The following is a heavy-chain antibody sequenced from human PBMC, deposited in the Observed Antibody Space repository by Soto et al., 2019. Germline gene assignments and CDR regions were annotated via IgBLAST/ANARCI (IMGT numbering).Heavy chain of an antibody. Sequence: EVQLAESGGGMVQPGGSLRLSCVASGFTFSSYDMHWVRQAPGKGLEYVSSISSNGGTTYYGNFVKGRFTISRDNSKNTLYLQMGSRRAENMAVYYCVRRVSGNYDYWGQGTLVTVSS. CDR2: ISSNGGTT. J-gene: IGHJ4*02. D-gene: IGHD1-7*01. CDR1: GFTFSSYD. V-gene: IGHV3-64*01. CDR3: VRRVSGNYDY.